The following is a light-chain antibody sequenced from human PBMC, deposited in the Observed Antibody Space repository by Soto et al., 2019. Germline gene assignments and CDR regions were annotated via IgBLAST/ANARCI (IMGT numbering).Light chain of an antibody. CDR1: QSVSSTY. J-gene: IGKJ4*01. Sequence: EIVLTQSPGTLSLSPGQRATLSCRASQSVSSTYLAWYQQKPGLAPRLIIYDASTRATGIPDRFSGSGSGTDFTLTISSLQAEDFATYYCQQTRSYPSTFGGGTKVDIK. CDR2: DAS. V-gene: IGKV3D-20*01. CDR3: QQTRSYPST.